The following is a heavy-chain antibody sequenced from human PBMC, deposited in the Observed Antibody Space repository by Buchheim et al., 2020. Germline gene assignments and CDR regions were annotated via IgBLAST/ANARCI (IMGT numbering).Heavy chain of an antibody. CDR3: ARIHCTTLTCYYFDY. V-gene: IGHV4-4*02. D-gene: IGHD2/OR15-2a*01. CDR2: VYRTGST. CDR1: GASISSGHW. Sequence: QVQLQESGPGLVKPSGTLSLTCAVSGASISSGHWWSWVRQPPGTGLEYIGEVYRTGSTNYNPSLKGRVTMSVDTSKNQFFLKLSSVTAADTAVYFCARIHCTTLTCYYFDYWGPGTL. J-gene: IGHJ4*02.